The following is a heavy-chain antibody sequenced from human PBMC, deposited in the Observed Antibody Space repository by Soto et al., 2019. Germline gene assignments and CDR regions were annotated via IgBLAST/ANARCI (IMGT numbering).Heavy chain of an antibody. CDR2: TYHSGNP. CDR1: GDTISTGGYT. CDR3: ARGSESGSYDNPYNWFDP. J-gene: IGHJ5*02. V-gene: IGHV4-30-2*01. Sequence: SETLSLTCDVSGDTISTGGYTWAWIRQPPGEALEWIGHTYHSGNPYYNPSLKSRVTISVDTSKNQFSLKLSSVTAADTAVYYCARGSESGSYDNPYNWFDPWGQGTLVTVSS. D-gene: IGHD3-10*01.